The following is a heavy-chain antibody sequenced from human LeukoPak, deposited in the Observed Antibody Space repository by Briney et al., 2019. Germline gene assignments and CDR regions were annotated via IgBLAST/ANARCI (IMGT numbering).Heavy chain of an antibody. Sequence: GGSLRLSCAASGFTVSSSYMTWVRQAPGKGLEWVSVIYSGGGTFYADSVKARFTISRDNSKNTLYLQMNSLRADDTAVYYCARGSGYSSSWSDFDYWGQGTLVTVSS. CDR3: ARGSGYSSSWSDFDY. J-gene: IGHJ4*02. V-gene: IGHV3-66*01. D-gene: IGHD6-13*01. CDR1: GFTVSSSY. CDR2: IYSGGGT.